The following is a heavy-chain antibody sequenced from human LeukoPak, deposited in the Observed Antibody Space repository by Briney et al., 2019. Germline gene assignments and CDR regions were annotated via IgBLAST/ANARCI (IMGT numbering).Heavy chain of an antibody. CDR2: ISSSGSTI. J-gene: IGHJ6*04. CDR1: GFTFGDYV. V-gene: IGHV3-48*03. Sequence: GGSLRLSCTASGFTFGDYVMSWVRQAPGKGLEWVSYISSSGSTIYYADSVKGRFTISRDNAKNSLYLQMNSLRAEDTAVYYCAELGVTMIGGVWGKGTTVTISS. D-gene: IGHD3-10*02. CDR3: AELGVTMIGGV.